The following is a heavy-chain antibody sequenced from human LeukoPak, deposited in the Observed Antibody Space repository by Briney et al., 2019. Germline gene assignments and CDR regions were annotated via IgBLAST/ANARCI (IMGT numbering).Heavy chain of an antibody. V-gene: IGHV4-34*01. CDR3: ARGVGYSSSWYRVNWFDP. CDR2: INHSGST. J-gene: IGHJ5*02. D-gene: IGHD6-13*01. CDR1: GGSFSGYY. Sequence: SETLSLTCAVYGGSFSGYYWSWIRQPPGKGLEWIGEINHSGSTNYNPSLKSRVTISVDTSKNQFSLKLSSVTAADTAVYYCARGVGYSSSWYRVNWFDPWGQGTLVTGSS.